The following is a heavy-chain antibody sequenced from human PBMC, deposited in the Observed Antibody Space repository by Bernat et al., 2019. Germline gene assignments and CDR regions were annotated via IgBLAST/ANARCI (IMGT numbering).Heavy chain of an antibody. Sequence: EVQLVESGGGLVKPGGSLRLSCAASGFTFSSYSMNWVRQAPGKGLEWVSSISSSSSYISYADSVKGRFTISRDNAKNSLYLQMNSLRAEDTAVYYCARELGPGERELRGCWYYYYGMDVWGQGTTVTVSS. V-gene: IGHV3-21*01. J-gene: IGHJ6*02. CDR1: GFTFSSYS. CDR3: ARELGPGERELRGCWYYYYGMDV. CDR2: ISSSSSYI. D-gene: IGHD1-26*01.